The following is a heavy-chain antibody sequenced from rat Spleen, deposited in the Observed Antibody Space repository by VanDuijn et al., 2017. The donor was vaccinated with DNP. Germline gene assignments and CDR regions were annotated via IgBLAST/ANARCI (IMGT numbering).Heavy chain of an antibody. J-gene: IGHJ2*01. V-gene: IGHV5-27*01. CDR2: IGSDGYAP. CDR3: IRWNSGHFDY. Sequence: EVQLVESGGDLVLPGRSLKLSCAASGFTFSKYYMAWVRQAPTKGLEWVAYIGSDGYAPYYGDSVKCRFTISRDNAKSTLYLQMNSLRSEDMATYYCIRWNSGHFDYWGQGVMVTVSS. D-gene: IGHD4-3*01. CDR1: GFTFSKYY.